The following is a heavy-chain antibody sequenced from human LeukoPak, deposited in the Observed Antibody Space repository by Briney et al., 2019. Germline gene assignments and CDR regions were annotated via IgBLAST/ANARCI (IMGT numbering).Heavy chain of an antibody. V-gene: IGHV4-4*07. J-gene: IGHJ4*01. CDR2: VLNTGTT. CDR1: GASITSWY. D-gene: IGHD1-1*01. CDR3: AAGSGDFDH. Sequence: SETLSLTCTVSGASITSWYWSWLRQPAGKRLEWIGRVLNTGTTNYNPSLKSRVTMSLDTSKSQISLSMKSVTAADTAVYYCAAGSGDFDHWGHGTRVTISS.